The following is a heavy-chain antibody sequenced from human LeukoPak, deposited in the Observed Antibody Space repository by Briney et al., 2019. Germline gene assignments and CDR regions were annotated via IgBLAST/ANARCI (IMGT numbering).Heavy chain of an antibody. CDR2: ISYDGSNK. V-gene: IGHV3-30*03. J-gene: IGHJ5*02. D-gene: IGHD3-22*01. CDR3: ATDSGYDRGFGP. Sequence: PGGSLRLSCAASRFTFSSYGLHWVSQAQGKGLEWVAVISYDGSNKYYADSVKGRFTISRDNSKNTLYLQMNGLRAEDTAVYYCATDSGYDRGFGPWGQGTLVTVSS. CDR1: RFTFSSYG.